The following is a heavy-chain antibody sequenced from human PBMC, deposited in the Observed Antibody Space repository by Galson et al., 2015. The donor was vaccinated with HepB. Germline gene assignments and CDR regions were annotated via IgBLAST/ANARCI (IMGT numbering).Heavy chain of an antibody. V-gene: IGHV3-23*01. CDR2: ISGSGTDT. Sequence: SLRLSCAASGFTFSSFAMNWVRQAPGKGLEWVSSISGSGTDTYYADSVKGRFTISRDNSKNTLYLQMNSLRADDTALYYCARDIFEKWQLLFDYYYYGLAVWGQGTTVTVSS. CDR1: GFTFSSFA. D-gene: IGHD2/OR15-2a*01. J-gene: IGHJ6*02. CDR3: ARDIFEKWQLLFDYYYYGLAV.